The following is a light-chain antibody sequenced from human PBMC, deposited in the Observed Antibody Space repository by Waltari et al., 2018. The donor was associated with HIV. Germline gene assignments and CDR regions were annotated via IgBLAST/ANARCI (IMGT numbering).Light chain of an antibody. J-gene: IGKJ1*01. CDR3: QEYSTSFWT. V-gene: IGKV1-5*03. CDR1: HRISRW. CDR2: RAS. Sequence: DIQMTQFPSTLPASVGDIITLTCRASHRISRWLACYQHKPGKAPKVLIYRASSLESGVPSRFSGSGSGTEFNLTISTLQPEDFGTYYCQEYSTSFWTFGPGTTVEVK.